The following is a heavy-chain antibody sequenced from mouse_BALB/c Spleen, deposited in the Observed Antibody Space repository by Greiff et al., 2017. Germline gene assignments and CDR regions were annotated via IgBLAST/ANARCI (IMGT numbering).Heavy chain of an antibody. CDR2: ISNLAYSI. V-gene: IGHV5-15*02. Sequence: EVQGVESGGGLVQPGGSRKLSCAASGFTFSDYGMAWVRQAPGKGPEWVAFISNLAYSIYYADTVTGRFTISRENAKNILYLEMSSLRSEDTAMYYCARGGLLRYYFDYWGQGTTLTVSS. D-gene: IGHD2-3*01. J-gene: IGHJ2*01. CDR3: ARGGLLRYYFDY. CDR1: GFTFSDYG.